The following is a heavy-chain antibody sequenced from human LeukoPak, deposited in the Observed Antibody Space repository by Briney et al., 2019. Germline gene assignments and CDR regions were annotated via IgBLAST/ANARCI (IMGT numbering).Heavy chain of an antibody. CDR2: IYYSGST. J-gene: IGHJ5*02. D-gene: IGHD3-10*01. V-gene: IGHV4-59*01. CDR3: ARDHLWFGGNWFDP. CDR1: GGSISSYY. Sequence: SETLSLTCTVSGGSISSYYWSWIRQPPGKGLEWIGYIYYSGSTNYNPSLKSRVTISVDTSKNQFSLKLSSVTAADTAVYYCARDHLWFGGNWFDPWGQGTLVTVSS.